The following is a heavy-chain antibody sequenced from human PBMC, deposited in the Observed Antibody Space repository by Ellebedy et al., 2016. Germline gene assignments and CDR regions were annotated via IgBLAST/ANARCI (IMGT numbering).Heavy chain of an antibody. J-gene: IGHJ6*03. CDR2: ISYDGSNK. Sequence: GGSLRLXXAASGFTFSSYAMHWVRQAPGKGLEWVAVISYDGSNKYYADSVKGRFTISRDNSKNTLYLQMNSLRAEDTAVYYCARDLGRNYYYYMDVWGKGTTVTVSS. V-gene: IGHV3-30-3*01. CDR3: ARDLGRNYYYYMDV. CDR1: GFTFSSYA.